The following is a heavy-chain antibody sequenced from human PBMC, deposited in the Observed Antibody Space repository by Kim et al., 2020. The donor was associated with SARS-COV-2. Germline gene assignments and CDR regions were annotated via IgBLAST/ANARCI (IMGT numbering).Heavy chain of an antibody. CDR3: AKGRWYGDYASDY. CDR2: ISYDGDDK. Sequence: GGSLRLSCATSGFTFSTYDIHWVRQAPGKGLEWVAVISYDGDDKYYADSVKGRFTISRDNSKNTLYLQMNSLRADDTAVYYCAKGRWYGDYASDYWGQGTLVTVSS. CDR1: GFTFSTYD. D-gene: IGHD4-17*01. V-gene: IGHV3-30*18. J-gene: IGHJ4*02.